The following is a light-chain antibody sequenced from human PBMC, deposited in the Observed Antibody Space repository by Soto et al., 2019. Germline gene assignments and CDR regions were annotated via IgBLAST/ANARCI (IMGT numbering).Light chain of an antibody. CDR3: QQYSNWPPFT. CDR2: AAS. Sequence: DIQMTQSPSTLSASVGDTVTVTCRASQSVSGWLAWYQQKPGKAPKLLIYAASSLQSGVPSRFSGSGSGTDFTLTISSLQSADSAVYYCQQYSNWPPFTFGQGTRLEIK. CDR1: QSVSGW. V-gene: IGKV1-5*01. J-gene: IGKJ5*01.